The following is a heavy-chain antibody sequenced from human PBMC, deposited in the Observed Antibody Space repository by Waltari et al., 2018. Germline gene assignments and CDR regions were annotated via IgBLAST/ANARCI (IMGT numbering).Heavy chain of an antibody. CDR2: IYGSGGST. D-gene: IGHD1-1*01. Sequence: QVQLQESGPGLVKPSATLSLTCAVSGCSISLHYWSWIRHPQGKGLEWIGRIYGSGGSTDYNPSLKSRVTISTDTSKNQFSLKLSSVTAADTAVYYCARTNSLDVWGRGVLVTVSS. V-gene: IGHV4-4*07. CDR1: GCSISLHY. CDR3: ARTNSLDV. J-gene: IGHJ4*02.